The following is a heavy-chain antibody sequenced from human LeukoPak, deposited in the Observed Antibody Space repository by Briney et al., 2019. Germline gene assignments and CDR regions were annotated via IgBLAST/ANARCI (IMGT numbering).Heavy chain of an antibody. CDR1: GFTFSSYA. J-gene: IGHJ4*02. D-gene: IGHD3-10*01. CDR2: ISGSGGST. V-gene: IGHV3-23*01. CDR3: AKGWGDDTYYFDF. Sequence: GSLRLSCAASGFTFSSYAMSWVRQAPGKGLEWVSGISGSGGSTYYADSVKGRFTISRDNSKNTLYLQMNSLRAEDTAVYYCAKGWGDDTYYFDFWGQGNLVTVSS.